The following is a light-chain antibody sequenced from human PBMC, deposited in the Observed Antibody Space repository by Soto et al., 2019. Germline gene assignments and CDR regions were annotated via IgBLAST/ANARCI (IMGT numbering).Light chain of an antibody. J-gene: IGLJ1*01. CDR1: SSNIGAGYD. CDR2: ANT. CDR3: QSYDSSLSGFSV. Sequence: QSVLTQPLSVSGAPGQRVTISCTGSSSNIGAGYDVHWYQQLPGRAPKLLIYANTNRPSGVPDRFSGSRSGTSASLAITGLQAEDEADYSCQSYDSSLSGFSVFGTGTKVTVL. V-gene: IGLV1-40*01.